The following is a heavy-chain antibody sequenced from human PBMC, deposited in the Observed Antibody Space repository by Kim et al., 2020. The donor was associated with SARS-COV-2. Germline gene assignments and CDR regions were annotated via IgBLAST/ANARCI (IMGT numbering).Heavy chain of an antibody. V-gene: IGHV3-15*01. Sequence: TTDDAAPVKGRFTISRDDSKNTLYLQMNSLKTEDTAVYYCTTSGAYGDYWGQGTLVTVSS. CDR3: TTSGAYGDY. J-gene: IGHJ4*02. D-gene: IGHD4-17*01. CDR2: TT.